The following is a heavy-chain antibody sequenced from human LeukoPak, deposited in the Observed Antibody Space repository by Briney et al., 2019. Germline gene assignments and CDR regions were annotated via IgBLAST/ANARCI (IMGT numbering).Heavy chain of an antibody. J-gene: IGHJ3*02. V-gene: IGHV3-74*01. CDR2: INNEGSST. CDR1: GFTLSSHW. Sequence: GGSLRLSCAASGFTLSSHWMHWVRQAPGKGLVWVSRINNEGSSTRNAASVEGRFTISRDNAKNTLYLQMNSLRVEDTAVYYCTRGIGSTRNAFDIWGQGTMVTVSS. D-gene: IGHD1-26*01. CDR3: TRGIGSTRNAFDI.